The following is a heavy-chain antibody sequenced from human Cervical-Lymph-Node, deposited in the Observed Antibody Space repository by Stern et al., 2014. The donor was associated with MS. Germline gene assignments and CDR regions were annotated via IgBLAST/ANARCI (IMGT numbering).Heavy chain of an antibody. D-gene: IGHD3-22*01. CDR3: AARANYYDSPGDWCDP. V-gene: IGHV1-58*01. Sequence: QLVQSGPEVKKPGTSVKVSCKASGFTFTSSAVQWVRQARGQRLEWIGWIVVGSGNTNYAQKFQERVTITRDMSTSTAYMELSSLRSEDTAVYYCAARANYYDSPGDWCDPWGQGTLVTVSS. J-gene: IGHJ5*02. CDR2: IVVGSGNT. CDR1: GFTFTSSA.